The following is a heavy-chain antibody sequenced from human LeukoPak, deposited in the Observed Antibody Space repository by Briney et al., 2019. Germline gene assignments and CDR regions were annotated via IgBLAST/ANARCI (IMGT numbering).Heavy chain of an antibody. CDR1: GFTVSRND. CDR3: ARGGDPVYFDD. D-gene: IGHD3-10*01. J-gene: IGHJ4*02. V-gene: IGHV3-66*01. Sequence: GGSLRLSCAASGFTVSRNDMSWVRQAPGKGLEWVSVIYSGGSSFYADSVKGRFSISRDKSKNTIFLQMNSLRAKDMAVYYCARGGDPVYFDDWGQGTLVTVSS. CDR2: IYSGGSS.